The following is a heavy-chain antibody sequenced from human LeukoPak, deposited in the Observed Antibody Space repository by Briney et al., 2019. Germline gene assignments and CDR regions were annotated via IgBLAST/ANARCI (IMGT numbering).Heavy chain of an antibody. V-gene: IGHV4-4*02. J-gene: IGHJ3*02. CDR3: ARQGGDGSLNAFDI. CDR1: GGSISSSNW. CDR2: IYHSGST. D-gene: IGHD6-13*01. Sequence: PSETLSLTCAVSGGSISSSNWWSWVRQPPGKGLEWIGEIYHSGSTNYNPSLKSRVTISVDKSKSQFSLKLSSVTAADTAVYYCARQGGDGSLNAFDIWGQGTMVTVSS.